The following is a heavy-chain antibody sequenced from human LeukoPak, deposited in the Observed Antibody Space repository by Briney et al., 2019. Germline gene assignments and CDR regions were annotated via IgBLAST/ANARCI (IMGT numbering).Heavy chain of an antibody. CDR1: GFTFSSYW. Sequence: WGSLRLSCAASGFTFSSYWMSWVRQAPGKGLEWGANIKQDGSEKYYVDSVKGRFTISRDNAKNSLYLQMNSLRAEDTALYYCARDGWIQLHCDYWGQGTLVTVSS. V-gene: IGHV3-7*01. D-gene: IGHD5-18*01. CDR2: IKQDGSEK. J-gene: IGHJ4*02. CDR3: ARDGWIQLHCDY.